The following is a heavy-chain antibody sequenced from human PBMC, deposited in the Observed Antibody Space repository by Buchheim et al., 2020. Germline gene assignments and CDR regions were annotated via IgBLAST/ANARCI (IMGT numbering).Heavy chain of an antibody. J-gene: IGHJ4*02. D-gene: IGHD3-10*01. Sequence: QVQLVQSGAEVKKPGASVKVSCKASGYTFTSYYMHWVRQAPGQGLEWMGIINPSGGSTSYAQKFQGRVTMTRDPSTSNAYMELSSLRSEDTAVYYCARARAHRMVRGVTLDYWGQGTL. CDR3: ARARAHRMVRGVTLDY. CDR2: INPSGGST. CDR1: GYTFTSYY. V-gene: IGHV1-46*03.